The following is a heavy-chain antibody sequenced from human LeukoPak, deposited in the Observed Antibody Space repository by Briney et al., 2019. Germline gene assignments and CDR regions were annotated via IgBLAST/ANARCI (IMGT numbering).Heavy chain of an antibody. Sequence: PGGSLRLSCAASGFTFNTYTMNWVRQAPGKGLEWVSSISSSFNYIYYADSVKGRFTISRDNAKNSLYPQMNSLRAEDTAVYYCARSLSRDSRDSGDAFDIWGQGTMVTVSS. V-gene: IGHV3-21*01. CDR2: ISSSFNYI. CDR3: ARSLSRDSRDSGDAFDI. CDR1: GFTFNTYT. D-gene: IGHD1-26*01. J-gene: IGHJ3*02.